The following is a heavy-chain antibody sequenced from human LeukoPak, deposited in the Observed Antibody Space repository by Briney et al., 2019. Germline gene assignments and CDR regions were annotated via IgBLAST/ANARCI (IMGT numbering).Heavy chain of an antibody. CDR2: ISSSSSYI. V-gene: IGHV3-21*01. Sequence: PGGSLRLSCAASGFTVSSNYMSWVRQAPGKGLEWVSSISSSSSYIYYADSVRGRFTISRDNAKNSLYLQINSLRAEDTAVYYCAISVYSGGSDYWGQGTLVSVSS. J-gene: IGHJ4*02. CDR3: AISVYSGGSDY. D-gene: IGHD1-26*01. CDR1: GFTVSSNY.